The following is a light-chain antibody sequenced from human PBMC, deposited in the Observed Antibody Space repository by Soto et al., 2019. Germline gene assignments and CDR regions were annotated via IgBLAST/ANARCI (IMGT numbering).Light chain of an antibody. CDR2: GAS. CDR3: QQYGNSPPYT. V-gene: IGKV3-20*01. CDR1: LSVSNSY. Sequence: EIVLTQSPGTLSLSPGERATLSCRASLSVSNSYLAWYQQKPGQAPRLLIYGASSRATGIPDRFSGSGSGTDFTHTISRLEVEDFAVYYCQQYGNSPPYTFCQGTKLEIK. J-gene: IGKJ2*01.